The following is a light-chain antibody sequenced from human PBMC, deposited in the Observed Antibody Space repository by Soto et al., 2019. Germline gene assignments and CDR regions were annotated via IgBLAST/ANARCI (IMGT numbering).Light chain of an antibody. J-gene: IGKJ5*01. CDR2: GAS. CDR3: QQYGSSPPIT. Sequence: EIVLTQSPGTLSLSPGERATLSCRASQSVSRSYLAWYQQKPGQAPKLLIYGASSRGTGIPDRFSGSGSGTEFTLTISRLEPEDFAVYYCQQYGSSPPITFGQGTRLEIK. V-gene: IGKV3-20*01. CDR1: QSVSRSY.